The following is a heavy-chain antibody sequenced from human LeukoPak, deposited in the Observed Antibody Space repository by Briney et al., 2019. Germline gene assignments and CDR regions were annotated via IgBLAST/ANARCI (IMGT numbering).Heavy chain of an antibody. Sequence: SETLSLTCTVSGGSISSYYWSWIRQPPGKGLEWIGYIYYSGSTNYNPSLKSRVTISVDTSKNQFSLKLSSVTAADTAVYYCARAPSGSYSDYWGQGTLVTVSS. CDR2: IYYSGST. CDR3: ARAPSGSYSDY. CDR1: GGSISSYY. D-gene: IGHD1-26*01. J-gene: IGHJ4*02. V-gene: IGHV4-59*01.